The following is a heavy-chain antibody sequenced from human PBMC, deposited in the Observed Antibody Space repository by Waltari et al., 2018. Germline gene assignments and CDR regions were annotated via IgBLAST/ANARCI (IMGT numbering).Heavy chain of an antibody. V-gene: IGHV4-59*01. Sequence: QVQLQESGPGLVKPSETLSLTCTVSGGSISSYYWSWIRQPPGQGLEWIGYIYYSGSTNYNPSLKSQVTISVDTSKNQFSLKLSSVTAADTAVYYCARKLDYYDSSGYYYDAFDIWGQGTMVTVSS. CDR3: ARKLDYYDSSGYYYDAFDI. CDR1: GGSISSYY. J-gene: IGHJ3*02. CDR2: IYYSGST. D-gene: IGHD3-22*01.